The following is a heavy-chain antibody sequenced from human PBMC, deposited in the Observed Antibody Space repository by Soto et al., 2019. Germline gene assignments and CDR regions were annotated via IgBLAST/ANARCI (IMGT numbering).Heavy chain of an antibody. CDR2: IYHSGST. V-gene: IGHV4-4*02. CDR3: AMTVIAPSPYLDH. D-gene: IGHD4-17*01. Sequence: PSETLSLTCAVYGGCISSRNSWSLVREPTGKGLEWIGEIYHSGSTNYNPSLKSRVTISVDTSKNQFSLRLTSVTAADTAVYFCAMTVIAPSPYLDHWGQGLLGAVSA. J-gene: IGHJ4*02. CDR1: GGCISSRNS.